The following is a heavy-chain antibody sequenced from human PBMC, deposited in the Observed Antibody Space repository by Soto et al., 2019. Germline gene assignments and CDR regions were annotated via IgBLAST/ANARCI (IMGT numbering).Heavy chain of an antibody. CDR1: GGSISGFY. D-gene: IGHD6-13*01. CDR2: VYNSGST. CDR3: ARRGQTPGKTIFDS. V-gene: IGHV4-59*08. Sequence: QVQLQESGPGLVKPSETLSLTCTVSGGSISGFYWTWIRQPPGKELEWIGYVYNSGSTNYNPSLRSRVTMSIDTSKNQFSLKLSSVTAADTAVYYCARRGQTPGKTIFDSWGQGTLVTVSS. J-gene: IGHJ4*02.